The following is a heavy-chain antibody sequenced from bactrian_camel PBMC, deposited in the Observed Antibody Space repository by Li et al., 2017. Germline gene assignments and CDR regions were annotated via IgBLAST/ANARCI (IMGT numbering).Heavy chain of an antibody. CDR1: FSSYY. V-gene: IGHV3S57*01. CDR3: ANFLTGWAFAY. Sequence: FSSYYMAWFRQSPEKEREGVAGMDSDGRPVHLNAVKGRFTVSRDNAKSTLYLQLNSLKTEDTAMYYCANFLTGWAFAYWGQGTQVTVS. D-gene: IGHD5*01. CDR2: MDSDGRP. J-gene: IGHJ4*01.